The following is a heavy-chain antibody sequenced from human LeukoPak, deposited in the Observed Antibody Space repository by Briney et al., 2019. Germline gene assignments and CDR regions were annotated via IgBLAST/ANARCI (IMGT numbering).Heavy chain of an antibody. Sequence: PGGSLRLSCAASGFTFSSYSMNWVRQAPGKGLEWVSCISSSSSYMYYADSVKGRFTISRHNAKNSLYLQMNSLRAEDAAVYYCAREFTTVTPAPYYFDYWGQGTPVTVSS. J-gene: IGHJ4*02. D-gene: IGHD4-17*01. V-gene: IGHV3-21*01. CDR3: AREFTTVTPAPYYFDY. CDR1: GFTFSSYS. CDR2: ISSSSSYM.